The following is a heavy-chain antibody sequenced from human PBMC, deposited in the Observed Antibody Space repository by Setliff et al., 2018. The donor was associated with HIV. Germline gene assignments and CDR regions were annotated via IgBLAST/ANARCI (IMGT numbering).Heavy chain of an antibody. D-gene: IGHD4-4*01. Sequence: SVKVSCKASGGTFNSYTFSWVRQAPGQGLEWMGGIIPMFNIANYAQKFQGRATITADISTTTASMELRSLRSEDTAVYYCARNSNTAGYFLYWGQGTPVTVSS. CDR2: IIPMFNIA. CDR3: ARNSNTAGYFLY. J-gene: IGHJ1*01. CDR1: GGTFNSYT. V-gene: IGHV1-69*10.